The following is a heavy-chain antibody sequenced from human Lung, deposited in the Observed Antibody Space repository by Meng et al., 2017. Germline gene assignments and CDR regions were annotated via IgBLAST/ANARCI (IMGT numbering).Heavy chain of an antibody. CDR1: GYPFTNYG. CDR2: ISVYNVNT. D-gene: IGHD6-19*01. V-gene: IGHV1-18*01. J-gene: IGHJ4*02. CDR3: ARSPYSSGWPNFDS. Sequence: QVHLVQSGAEVREPGASVKVSCKASGYPFTNYGISWVRQAPGQGLEWMGWISVYNVNTNYAQKFQGRVTMTTETSTSTTYMELRSLRSDDTGVYYCARSPYSSGWPNFDSWGQGTLVTVSS.